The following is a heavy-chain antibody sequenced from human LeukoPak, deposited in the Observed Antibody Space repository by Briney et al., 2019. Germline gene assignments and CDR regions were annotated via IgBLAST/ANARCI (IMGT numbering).Heavy chain of an antibody. CDR2: IYYSGST. Sequence: SETLSLTCTVSGGSISSYYWSWIRQPPGKGLEWIGYIYYSGSTDYNPSLKSRVTMSIDTSKNQFSLNLISVTAADTAVYYCARDSGTTGEVKFDPWGQGTLVTVSS. CDR3: ARDSGTTGEVKFDP. J-gene: IGHJ5*02. CDR1: GGSISSYY. D-gene: IGHD3-10*01. V-gene: IGHV4-59*12.